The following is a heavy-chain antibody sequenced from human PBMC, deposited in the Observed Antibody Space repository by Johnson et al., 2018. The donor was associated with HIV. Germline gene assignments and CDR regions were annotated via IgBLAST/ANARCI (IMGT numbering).Heavy chain of an antibody. J-gene: IGHJ3*02. D-gene: IGHD3-10*01. CDR2: IKSKTGGGTT. V-gene: IGHV3-15*01. CDR3: TTDWEYYYGSGKLDAFDM. CDR1: GFRFSNAW. Sequence: VQLVESGGGLVKPGDSLRLSCTASGFRFSNAWMGWVRQAPGKGLEWLGRIKSKTGGGTTSYAAPVKGRFTISRDDSKDTVYLHMNTLKVDDTAVYYCTTDWEYYYGSGKLDAFDMWGQGTMVTVSS.